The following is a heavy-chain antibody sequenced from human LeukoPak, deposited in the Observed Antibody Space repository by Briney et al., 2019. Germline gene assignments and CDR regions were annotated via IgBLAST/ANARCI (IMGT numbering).Heavy chain of an antibody. CDR1: RFTFSSYA. Sequence: PGGSLRLSCAASRFTFSSYAMSWVRQARGKGLEWVSVISGSGGSTYYADSVKGRFTISRDNSKNTLYLQMNSLRGQDTAVYYCAKADSARGVTLKTTIDYWGQGTLVTVSS. D-gene: IGHD1-14*01. J-gene: IGHJ4*02. CDR3: AKADSARGVTLKTTIDY. CDR2: ISGSGGST. V-gene: IGHV3-23*01.